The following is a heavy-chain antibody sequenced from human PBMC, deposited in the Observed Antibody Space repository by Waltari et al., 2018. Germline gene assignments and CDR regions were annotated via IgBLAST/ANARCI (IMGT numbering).Heavy chain of an antibody. V-gene: IGHV4-4*02. Sequence: QVQLQESGPGLVKPSGTLSLTCAVSGGSINSNDWWIWVRQPPGKGLEWIGEIHQSGITNYNPSLKGRVTISEDKSKNQFSLNLSSVTAADTAVYYCARYCTGGACIYGMDVWGQGTTVTVSS. D-gene: IGHD2-8*02. J-gene: IGHJ6*02. CDR3: ARYCTGGACIYGMDV. CDR2: IHQSGIT. CDR1: GGSINSNDW.